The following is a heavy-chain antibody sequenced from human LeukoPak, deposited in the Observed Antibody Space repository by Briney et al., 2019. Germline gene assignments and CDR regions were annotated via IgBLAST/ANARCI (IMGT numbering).Heavy chain of an antibody. J-gene: IGHJ4*02. Sequence: PSETLSLTCTVAGGSISSSSYYWGWIRQSPGKGLEWIGEINHSGSTNYNPSLKSRVTISVDTSKNQFSLKLSSVTAADTAVYYCARMGGYCSGGSCYEIDYWGQGTLVTVSS. CDR2: INHSGST. D-gene: IGHD2-15*01. CDR1: GGSISSSSYY. CDR3: ARMGGYCSGGSCYEIDY. V-gene: IGHV4-39*07.